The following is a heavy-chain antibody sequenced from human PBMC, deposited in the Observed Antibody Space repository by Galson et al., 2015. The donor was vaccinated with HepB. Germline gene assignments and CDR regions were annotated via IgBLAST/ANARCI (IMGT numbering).Heavy chain of an antibody. Sequence: LRLSCAASGFTFSSYWMSWVRQAPGKGLEWVANIKQDGSEKYYVDSVKGRFTISRDNAKNSLYLQMNSLRAEDTAVYYCARDAFYCSSTSCYVGYYYYGMDVWGQGTTVTVSS. CDR2: IKQDGSEK. J-gene: IGHJ6*02. V-gene: IGHV3-7*03. CDR1: GFTFSSYW. CDR3: ARDAFYCSSTSCYVGYYYYGMDV. D-gene: IGHD2-2*01.